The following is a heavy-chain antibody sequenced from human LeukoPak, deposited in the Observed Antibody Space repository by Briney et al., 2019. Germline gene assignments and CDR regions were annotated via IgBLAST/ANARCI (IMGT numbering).Heavy chain of an antibody. V-gene: IGHV3-23*01. CDR3: SSQAAADDY. D-gene: IGHD6-13*01. CDR1: GLTFSSHA. Sequence: PGGSLRLSCAASGLTFSSHAMSWVRPAPGNGLEWVSAISGSVGSTYCADSVKGRFTISRDNSENTLYLQMNSLRAEDSAVYYCSSQAAADDYWGQGTLVTVSS. J-gene: IGHJ4*02. CDR2: ISGSVGST.